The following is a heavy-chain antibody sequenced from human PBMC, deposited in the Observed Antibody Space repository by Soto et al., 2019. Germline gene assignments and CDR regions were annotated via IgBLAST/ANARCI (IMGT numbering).Heavy chain of an antibody. CDR2: IHSDGSTT. Sequence: EVQLVESEGGLVQRGGSLRLSCAASGFTFNYYWMHWVRQAPGQGLVWVSHIHSDGSTTTYADSVKGRFTISRDNAKNTLYLQRNSLRAEDTAVYYCVRGDKGGFGLWGQGTTVTVSS. CDR1: GFTFNYYW. V-gene: IGHV3-74*01. D-gene: IGHD2-21*02. J-gene: IGHJ3*01. CDR3: VRGDKGGFGL.